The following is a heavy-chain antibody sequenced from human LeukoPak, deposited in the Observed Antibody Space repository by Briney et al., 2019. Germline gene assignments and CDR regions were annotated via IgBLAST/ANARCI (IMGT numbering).Heavy chain of an antibody. Sequence: PGGSLRLSCAASGFTFSNYGMSWVRQAPGKGLEWVSSISGSGDSTYYADSVKGRFTISRDNSKNTLYLQMNSLRAEDTAVYYCAKTENSWYSSGWYPRYYFDYWGQGTLVTVSS. CDR1: GFTFSNYG. D-gene: IGHD6-19*01. CDR2: ISGSGDST. CDR3: AKTENSWYSSGWYPRYYFDY. J-gene: IGHJ4*02. V-gene: IGHV3-23*01.